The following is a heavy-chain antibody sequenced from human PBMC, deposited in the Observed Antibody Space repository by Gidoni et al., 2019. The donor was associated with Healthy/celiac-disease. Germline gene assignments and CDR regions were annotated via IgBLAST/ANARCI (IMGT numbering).Heavy chain of an antibody. CDR3: ARPNGHWSWLVRVGSFDL. J-gene: IGHJ2*01. Sequence: QLQLQEPGPGLVTPSETLSLTCTVSRGSISSISYYWGWLRQPPGKGLECIGSIYYSGSTYYTPSLKSRVTISVDTSKNQFSLKLSSVTAADTAVYYCARPNGHWSWLVRVGSFDLWGRGTLVTVSS. D-gene: IGHD6-19*01. V-gene: IGHV4-39*01. CDR2: IYYSGST. CDR1: RGSISSISYY.